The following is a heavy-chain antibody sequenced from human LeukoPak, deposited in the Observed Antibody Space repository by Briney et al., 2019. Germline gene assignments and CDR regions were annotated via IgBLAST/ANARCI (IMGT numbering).Heavy chain of an antibody. D-gene: IGHD6-25*01. CDR3: AREGPGGPHYFDY. J-gene: IGHJ4*02. CDR2: ISSISTYI. Sequence: GGSLRLSCAAAGFTFSGYDIRWVRQAPGKGRGWVSYISSISTYIYNAASVRGRFTISRDNAKNSLYLQMNSLRAEDTAVYFCAREGPGGPHYFDYWGQGTLVTVSS. V-gene: IGHV3-21*01. CDR1: GFTFSGYD.